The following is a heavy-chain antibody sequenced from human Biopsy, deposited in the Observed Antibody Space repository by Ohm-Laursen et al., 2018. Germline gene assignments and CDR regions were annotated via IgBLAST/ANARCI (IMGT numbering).Heavy chain of an antibody. CDR3: ARAGVGSDGTDSYYYGMDV. CDR1: GYTFTDYY. D-gene: IGHD5-24*01. CDR2: ISPSGATT. V-gene: IGHV1-46*01. Sequence: ASVKVSCKASGYTFTDYYIHWVRQAPGQGLEWMGVISPSGATTSFSQKFQGRITMTRDTSTGTVYMDLNSLGSEDTAVYYCARAGVGSDGTDSYYYGMDVWGPGTTVTVSS. J-gene: IGHJ6*02.